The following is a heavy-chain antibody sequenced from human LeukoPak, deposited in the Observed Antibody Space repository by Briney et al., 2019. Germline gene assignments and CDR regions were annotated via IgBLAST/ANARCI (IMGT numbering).Heavy chain of an antibody. Sequence: PSETLSLTCTVSDGSISSNDYYWGWIRQPPGRGLEWIGNIYYSGSTFYNPSLKSRVTISVDTSKNQFSLKLSSVTAADTAVYYCARFMVRGLIVDYWGQGTLVTVSS. D-gene: IGHD3-10*01. CDR3: ARFMVRGLIVDY. CDR1: DGSISSNDYY. CDR2: IYYSGST. J-gene: IGHJ4*02. V-gene: IGHV4-39*01.